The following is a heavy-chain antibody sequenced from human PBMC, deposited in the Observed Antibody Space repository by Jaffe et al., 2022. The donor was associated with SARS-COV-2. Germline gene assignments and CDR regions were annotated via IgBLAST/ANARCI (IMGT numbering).Heavy chain of an antibody. Sequence: QLHLQEMGPGLVKPSETLSLTCTVSGGSFSSNFYYWGWIRQSPGKGLEWIGSMFYSGNTDYNPSLKSRVTISIDTSKNQFSLRLNSVTVADTAVYYCVRHGDGSASHLYYYYMDVWGKGTTVTVSS. V-gene: IGHV4-39*01. J-gene: IGHJ6*03. CDR1: GGSFSSNFYY. CDR2: MFYSGNT. D-gene: IGHD3-10*01. CDR3: VRHGDGSASHLYYYYMDV.